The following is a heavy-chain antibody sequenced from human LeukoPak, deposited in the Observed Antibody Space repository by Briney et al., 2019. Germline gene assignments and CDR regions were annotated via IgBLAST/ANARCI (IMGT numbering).Heavy chain of an antibody. V-gene: IGHV3-30*04. CDR3: ARDPVRPGDSGAYFDY. CDR1: GFTFSSYA. Sequence: GGSLRLSCAASGFTFSSYAMHWVRQAPGKGLEWVAVISYDGSSKYYADSVKGRFTISRDNSKNTLWLQMNSLRTEDTAVYYCARDPVRPGDSGAYFDYWGQGTLVTVSS. J-gene: IGHJ4*02. D-gene: IGHD2-15*01. CDR2: ISYDGSSK.